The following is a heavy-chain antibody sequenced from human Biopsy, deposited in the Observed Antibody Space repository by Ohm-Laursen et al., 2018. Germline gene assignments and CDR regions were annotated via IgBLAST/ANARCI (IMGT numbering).Heavy chain of an antibody. CDR1: GGTFSNYG. CDR2: NIPILGTG. V-gene: IGHV1-69*06. CDR3: ATKLTGYFHH. Sequence: SSVKVSCNTPGGTFSNYGVNWVRQAPGQGLEWLGGNIPILGTGNYAQKFQDRVSVAADTSTSTATMELRSLRSDDTAVYYCATKLTGYFHHWGQGTLVIVSS. D-gene: IGHD3-9*01. J-gene: IGHJ1*01.